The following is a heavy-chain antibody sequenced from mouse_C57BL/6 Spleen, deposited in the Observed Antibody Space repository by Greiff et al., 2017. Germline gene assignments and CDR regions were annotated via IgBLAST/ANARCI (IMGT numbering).Heavy chain of an antibody. Sequence: LVESGAELVRPGASVTLSCKASGYTFTDYEMHWVKQTPVHGLEWIGAIDPETGGTAYNQKFKGKAILTADKSSSTAYMELRSLTSEDSAVYYCTNDYSYAMDYWGQGTSVTVSS. CDR2: IDPETGGT. CDR1: GYTFTDYE. J-gene: IGHJ4*01. CDR3: TNDYSYAMDY. D-gene: IGHD2-4*01. V-gene: IGHV1-15*01.